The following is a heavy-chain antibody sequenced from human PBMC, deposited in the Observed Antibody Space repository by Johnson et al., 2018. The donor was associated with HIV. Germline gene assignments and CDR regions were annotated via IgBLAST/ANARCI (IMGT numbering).Heavy chain of an antibody. Sequence: GGSLRLSCVGSGFTVSDNYMSWVRQAPGKGLEWISIIYSGGTSYYADSVRGRFTISRDDSKNTLFLQMNSLKTEDTAVYYCTTEDSSGYNSLGAFDIWGQGTMVTVSS. CDR1: GFTVSDNY. V-gene: IGHV3-53*01. J-gene: IGHJ3*02. D-gene: IGHD3-22*01. CDR2: IYSGGTS. CDR3: TTEDSSGYNSLGAFDI.